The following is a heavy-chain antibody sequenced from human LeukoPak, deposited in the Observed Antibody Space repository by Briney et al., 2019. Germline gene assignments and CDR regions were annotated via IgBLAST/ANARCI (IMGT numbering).Heavy chain of an antibody. V-gene: IGHV3-23*01. CDR2: ISGSGGST. CDR1: GFTFSSYA. CDR3: AKGLIAAAGTFREYYFDY. D-gene: IGHD6-13*01. Sequence: PGGSLRLSCAASGFTFSSYAMSWVRQAPGKGLEWVSAISGSGGSTYYADSVKGRFTISRDNSKNTLHLQMNSLRAEDTAVYYCAKGLIAAAGTFREYYFDYWGQGTLVTVSS. J-gene: IGHJ4*02.